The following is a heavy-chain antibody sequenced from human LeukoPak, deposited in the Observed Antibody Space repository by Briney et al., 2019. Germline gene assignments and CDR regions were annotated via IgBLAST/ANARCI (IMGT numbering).Heavy chain of an antibody. Sequence: GGSLRLSCAASGSTFSSYGMSWVRQAPGKGLEWVSAISGSGGSTYYADSVKGRFTISRDNSKNTLYLQMNSLRAEDTAVYYCAKDPGLFRGAPYCFDYWGQGTLVTVSS. V-gene: IGHV3-23*01. CDR3: AKDPGLFRGAPYCFDY. CDR1: GSTFSSYG. J-gene: IGHJ4*02. D-gene: IGHD3-10*01. CDR2: ISGSGGST.